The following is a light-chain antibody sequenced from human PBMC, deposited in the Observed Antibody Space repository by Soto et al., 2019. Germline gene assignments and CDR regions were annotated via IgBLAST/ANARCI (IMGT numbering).Light chain of an antibody. V-gene: IGLV2-14*01. CDR2: EVF. CDR3: SSYTDSSTYV. CDR1: SSDVGAYNS. J-gene: IGLJ1*01. Sequence: QSALTQPASVSGSLGQSITISCTGTSSDVGAYNSVSWYQQHPGKAPKLIIFEVFNRPSGASPRFSGSKSGNTASLTISGLQADDEADYYCSSYTDSSTYVFGTGTKVTVL.